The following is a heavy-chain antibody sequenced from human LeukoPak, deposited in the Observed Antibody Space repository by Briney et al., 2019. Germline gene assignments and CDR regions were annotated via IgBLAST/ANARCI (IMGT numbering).Heavy chain of an antibody. J-gene: IGHJ4*02. CDR3: ARRGGPVSVPFDY. D-gene: IGHD3-10*01. V-gene: IGHV4-4*09. Sequence: SETLSLTCTVSGGSISGYYWSWIRQPPGKGLEWIGYIYTSGSTNYNPSLKSRVTISVDTSKNQLSLNVTSVTAADTAVYYCARRGGPVSVPFDYWGQGTLVTVSS. CDR2: IYTSGST. CDR1: GGSISGYY.